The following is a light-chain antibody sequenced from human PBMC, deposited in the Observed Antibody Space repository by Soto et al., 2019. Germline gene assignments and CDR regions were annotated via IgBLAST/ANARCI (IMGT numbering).Light chain of an antibody. CDR2: DAS. Sequence: DIQMTQSPSTLSASVGDRVTITCRASQSISSWLAWYQQKPGKAPKLLIYDASSLESGVPSRFSGSVSGTEFTLTISSLQPDDFATYYCQHYNSYSPTFGQGTKVEIK. CDR3: QHYNSYSPT. CDR1: QSISSW. J-gene: IGKJ1*01. V-gene: IGKV1-5*01.